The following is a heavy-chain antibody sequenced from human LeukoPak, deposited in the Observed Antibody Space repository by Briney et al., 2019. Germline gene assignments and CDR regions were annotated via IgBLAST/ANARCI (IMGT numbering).Heavy chain of an antibody. D-gene: IGHD5-24*01. Sequence: SETLSLTCAVYGGSFSGYYWSWIRQPPGKGLEWIGEINHSGSTNYNPSLKSRVTISVDTSKNQFSLKLSSVTAADTAVYYCARGTDEMATIEDAPYYWGQGTLVTVSS. J-gene: IGHJ4*02. CDR2: INHSGST. CDR1: GGSFSGYY. V-gene: IGHV4-34*01. CDR3: ARGTDEMATIEDAPYY.